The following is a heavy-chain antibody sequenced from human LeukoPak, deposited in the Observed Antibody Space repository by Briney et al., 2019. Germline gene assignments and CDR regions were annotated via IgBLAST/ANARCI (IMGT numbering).Heavy chain of an antibody. CDR3: AKDRADFYDNSGDAFHI. Sequence: GRSLRLSCAASGFTFSSYAMHWVRQAPGKGLEWLSVISGSGRATFYADSLKGRFIISRDNSKNTLYLQMDTLRVEDTAVYYCAKDRADFYDNSGDAFHIWGQGTMVTVSS. CDR1: GFTFSSYA. J-gene: IGHJ3*02. CDR2: ISGSGRAT. D-gene: IGHD3-22*01. V-gene: IGHV3-23*01.